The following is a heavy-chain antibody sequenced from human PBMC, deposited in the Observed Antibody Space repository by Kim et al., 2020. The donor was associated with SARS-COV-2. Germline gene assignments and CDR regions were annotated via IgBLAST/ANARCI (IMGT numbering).Heavy chain of an antibody. D-gene: IGHD3-10*01. CDR3: ARLDGSGSYFGAFQYYFDY. J-gene: IGHJ4*02. Sequence: GRFPISRDNPKNTLYLQMNSLRAEDTAVYYCARLDGSGSYFGAFQYYFDYWGQGTLVTVSS. V-gene: IGHV3-53*01.